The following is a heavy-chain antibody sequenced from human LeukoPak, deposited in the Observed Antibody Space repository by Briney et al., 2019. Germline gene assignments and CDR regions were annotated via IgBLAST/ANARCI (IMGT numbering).Heavy chain of an antibody. J-gene: IGHJ6*02. D-gene: IGHD3-10*01. V-gene: IGHV3-48*03. CDR3: ARAYYYYGSGSYYKENSYYYGMDV. CDR2: ISSSGSTI. Sequence: PGGPVRLFYAASGFTFSCYEMNWVRQAPGKGLEGVSYISSSGSTIYYADSVKGRFTISRDNAKNSLYLQVNSLRAEDTAVYFCARAYYYYGSGSYYKENSYYYGMDVWGQGTTVTVSS. CDR1: GFTFSCYE.